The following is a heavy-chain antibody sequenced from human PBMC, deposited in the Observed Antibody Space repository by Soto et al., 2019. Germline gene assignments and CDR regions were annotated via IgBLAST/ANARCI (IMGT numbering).Heavy chain of an antibody. CDR3: SPFIQLRGRLFCY. CDR1: GFSFKDAW. Sequence: EVQLVESGGGFVESGGSLRLSCAASGFSFKDAWMTWVRQAPGKGLEWVGRIKSSTDGGTADYGADVKGRFTMSRDDSKDTVYLHMGGLEKADRGVYYCSPFIQLRGRLFCYWGPGTQVNVSS. CDR2: IKSSTDGGTA. D-gene: IGHD3-16*01. J-gene: IGHJ4*02. V-gene: IGHV3-15*07.